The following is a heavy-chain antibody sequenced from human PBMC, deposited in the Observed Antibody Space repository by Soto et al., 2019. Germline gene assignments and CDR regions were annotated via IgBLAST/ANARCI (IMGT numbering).Heavy chain of an antibody. J-gene: IGHJ6*02. D-gene: IGHD6-13*01. CDR2: IIPIFGTA. V-gene: IGHV1-69*01. CDR1: GGTFSSYA. CDR3: AILLKAAAGTRWNGMDV. Sequence: QVQLVQSGAEVKKPGSSVKVSCKASGGTFSSYAISWVRQAPGQGLEWMGGIIPIFGTANYAQKFQGRVTITADESTSTGYMELSILRSEDTAVYYCAILLKAAAGTRWNGMDVWGQGTTVTVSS.